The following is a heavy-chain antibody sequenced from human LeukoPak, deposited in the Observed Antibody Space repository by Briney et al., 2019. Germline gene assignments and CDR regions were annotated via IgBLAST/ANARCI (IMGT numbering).Heavy chain of an antibody. Sequence: PSETLSLTCAVYGGSFSGYYWSWIRQPPGKGLEWIGEINHSGSTNYNPSLKSRVTISVDTSKNQFSLKLSSVTAADTAVYYCARGRVLLWFGELGFDPWGQGTLVTVSS. CDR1: GGSFSGYY. D-gene: IGHD3-10*01. V-gene: IGHV4-34*01. CDR3: ARGRVLLWFGELGFDP. J-gene: IGHJ5*02. CDR2: INHSGST.